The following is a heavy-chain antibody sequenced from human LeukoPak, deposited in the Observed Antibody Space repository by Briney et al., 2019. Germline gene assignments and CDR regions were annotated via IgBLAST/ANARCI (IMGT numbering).Heavy chain of an antibody. D-gene: IGHD1/OR15-1a*01. J-gene: IGHJ4*02. Sequence: GGSLRLSCAASGFTFSDNWMSWVRQAPGKGLEWVANIKKDGSHSNYVDSVKGRFTISRDNDKNSLYLQMNSLRAEDTAVYYCARDRGWNTFDFWGQGTPVTVSS. CDR2: IKKDGSHS. CDR3: ARDRGWNTFDF. V-gene: IGHV3-7*01. CDR1: GFTFSDNW.